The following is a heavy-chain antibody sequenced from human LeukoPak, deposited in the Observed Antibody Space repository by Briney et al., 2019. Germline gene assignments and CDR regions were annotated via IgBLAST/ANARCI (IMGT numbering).Heavy chain of an antibody. J-gene: IGHJ5*02. CDR1: GDSISRYY. V-gene: IGHV4-4*07. CDR2: IYNGGII. CDR3: ARDSGTTGEVKFDP. Sequence: PSETLSLTCTVCGDSISRYYWSWIRQPAGKGLEWIGRIYNGGIITYNPSLKSRVTMPIDTSNNQFSLRLRFVTAADTAVYYCARDSGTTGEVKFDPGGEGTLVTVSS. D-gene: IGHD3-10*01.